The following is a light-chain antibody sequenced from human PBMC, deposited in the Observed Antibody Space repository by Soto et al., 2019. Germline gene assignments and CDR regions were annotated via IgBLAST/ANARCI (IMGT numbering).Light chain of an antibody. V-gene: IGKV3-20*01. CDR1: QSVSSTY. CDR3: HQYGSSPWT. Sequence: EIVLTQSPGTLSLSPGERATLSCRASQSVSSTYLAWYQHKPGQAPRLLIYGASSRATGIPDRFTGSGSGTDFILTISRLAPEDFAVYYCHQYGSSPWTFGQGTKVEIK. J-gene: IGKJ1*01. CDR2: GAS.